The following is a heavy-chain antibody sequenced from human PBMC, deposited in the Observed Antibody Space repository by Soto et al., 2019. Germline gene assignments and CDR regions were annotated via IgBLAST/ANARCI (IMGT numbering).Heavy chain of an antibody. J-gene: IGHJ3*02. D-gene: IGHD1-7*01. V-gene: IGHV3-21*01. Sequence: GGSLRLSCAASGFTFSNYGMNWVRQAPGKGLEWVSSIRDSSTYMYYADSVKGRFAISRDNAKNSLYLQMNSLRADDTAVYNCASSRPGRTGTTYAFDIWGQGTTVTV. CDR1: GFTFSNYG. CDR2: IRDSSTYM. CDR3: ASSRPGRTGTTYAFDI.